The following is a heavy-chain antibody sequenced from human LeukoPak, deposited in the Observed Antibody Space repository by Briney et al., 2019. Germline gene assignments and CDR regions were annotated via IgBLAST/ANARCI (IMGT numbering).Heavy chain of an antibody. CDR3: AKETDILTGYYYFDY. D-gene: IGHD3-9*01. Sequence: PGGSLRLSCAASGFTFDDYAMHWVRQAPGKGLEWVSLINWDGISTYYADSVKGRFTISRDNAKNSLYLQMNSLRAEDTALYYCAKETDILTGYYYFDYWGQGTLVTVSS. CDR2: INWDGIST. J-gene: IGHJ4*02. CDR1: GFTFDDYA. V-gene: IGHV3-43D*03.